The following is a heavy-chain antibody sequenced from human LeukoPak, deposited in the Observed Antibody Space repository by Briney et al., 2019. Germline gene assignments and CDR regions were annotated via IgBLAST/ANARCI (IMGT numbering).Heavy chain of an antibody. Sequence: PGGSLRLSCAASGFTFSNYWMSWVRQAPGKGLEWVAHIKQDGSEKYYVESVKGRFTISRDNARNSLYLQMNSLRAEDTAVYYCARMYYYDLVLDYWGQGTLVTVSS. J-gene: IGHJ4*02. CDR3: ARMYYYDLVLDY. CDR1: GFTFSNYW. D-gene: IGHD3-22*01. CDR2: IKQDGSEK. V-gene: IGHV3-7*05.